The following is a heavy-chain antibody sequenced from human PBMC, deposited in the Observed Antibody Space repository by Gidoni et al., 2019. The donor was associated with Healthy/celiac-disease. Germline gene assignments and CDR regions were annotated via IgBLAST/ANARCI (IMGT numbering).Heavy chain of an antibody. CDR2: MNPNSGNT. V-gene: IGHV1-8*01. CDR3: ARWGDRDIVVVPAALTYYYYYGMDV. D-gene: IGHD2-2*01. J-gene: IGHJ6*02. CDR1: GYTFTSYD. Sequence: QVQLVQSGAEVKKPGASVKVSCKASGYTFTSYDIHWVRQATGQGIEWMGWMNPNSGNTGYAQKFQGRVTMTRNTSISTAYMELSSLRSEDTAVYYCARWGDRDIVVVPAALTYYYYYGMDVWGQGTTVTVSS.